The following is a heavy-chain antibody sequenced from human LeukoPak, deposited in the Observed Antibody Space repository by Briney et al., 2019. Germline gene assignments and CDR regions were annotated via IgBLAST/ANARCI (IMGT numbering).Heavy chain of an antibody. CDR1: GYSFTSYW. J-gene: IGHJ4*02. D-gene: IGHD2-2*02. CDR2: IYPGDSDT. CDR3: ARRPYCSSTSCYTIDY. V-gene: IGHV5-51*01. Sequence: PGESLKISCKGSGYSFTSYWIGWVRQMPGKGLEWMGIIYPGDSDTRYSPSFQGQVTVSADKSISTAYLQWSSLKASDTAMYYCARRPYCSSTSCYTIDYWGQGTLVTVSS.